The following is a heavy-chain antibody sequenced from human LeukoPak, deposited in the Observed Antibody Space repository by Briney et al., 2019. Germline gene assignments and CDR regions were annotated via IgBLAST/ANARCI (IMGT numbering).Heavy chain of an antibody. Sequence: GRSLRLSCAASGLTFSSYGMHWVRQAPDKGLEWVAFIRFDGSNKQYAESVKGRFTISRANSNNTLYLQMNRLRAEDTAVYYCTKGDESDYWGQRTLVTVSA. V-gene: IGHV3-30*02. CDR3: TKGDESDY. J-gene: IGHJ4*02. CDR2: IRFDGSNK. CDR1: GLTFSSYG.